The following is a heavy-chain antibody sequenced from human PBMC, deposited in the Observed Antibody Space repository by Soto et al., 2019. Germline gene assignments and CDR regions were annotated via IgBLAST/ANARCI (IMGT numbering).Heavy chain of an antibody. J-gene: IGHJ4*02. CDR2: TYYRSKWYN. Sequence: SQTLSLTCAISGDSVSSNSAAWNWIRQSPSRGLEWLGRTYYRSKWYNDYAVSVKSRITINPDTSKNQFSLQLNSVTPEDTAVYYCARDLGSGWYVGTYYFDYWGQGTLVTVSS. V-gene: IGHV6-1*01. CDR1: GDSVSSNSAA. CDR3: ARDLGSGWYVGTYYFDY. D-gene: IGHD6-19*01.